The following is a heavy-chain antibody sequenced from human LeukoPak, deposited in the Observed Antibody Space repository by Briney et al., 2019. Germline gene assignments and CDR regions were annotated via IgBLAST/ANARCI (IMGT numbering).Heavy chain of an antibody. Sequence: PGGSLRLSCAASGFTFDDYTMHWVRQAPGKGLVWVSRINSDGSSTSYADSVKGRFTISRDNAKNTLYLQMNSLRAEDTAVYYCARSDILCSGGSCYGYFQHWGQGTLVTVSS. J-gene: IGHJ1*01. D-gene: IGHD2-15*01. CDR2: INSDGSST. CDR1: GFTFDDYT. V-gene: IGHV3-74*01. CDR3: ARSDILCSGGSCYGYFQH.